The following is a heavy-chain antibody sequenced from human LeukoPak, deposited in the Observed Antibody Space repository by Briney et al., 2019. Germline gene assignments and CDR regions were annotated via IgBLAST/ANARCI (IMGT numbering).Heavy chain of an antibody. V-gene: IGHV3-48*03. CDR2: ISSSGSTI. Sequence: PGGSLRLSCAASGFTFSSYEMNWVRQAPGKGLEWVSYISSSGSTIYYADSVKGRFTISRDNAQSSLYLQMNSLRAEDTAVYYCARQAVARPFDLWGQGTMVAVSS. CDR1: GFTFSSYE. CDR3: ARQAVARPFDL. J-gene: IGHJ3*01.